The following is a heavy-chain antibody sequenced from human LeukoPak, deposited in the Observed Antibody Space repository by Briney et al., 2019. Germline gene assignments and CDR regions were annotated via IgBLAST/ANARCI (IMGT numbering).Heavy chain of an antibody. D-gene: IGHD2-2*02. V-gene: IGHV1-69*04. Sequence: KVSCKGSGATFSKASISWVRQAPGQGLEWIGRTIPLVGVTHYAQKLQGRVTITADRSTGTAFMELSSLRSEDTAVYYCARVQAVGVPVAIDAYYDYGMDIWGQGTTVTVSS. J-gene: IGHJ6*02. CDR3: ARVQAVGVPVAIDAYYDYGMDI. CDR2: TIPLVGVT. CDR1: GATFSKAS.